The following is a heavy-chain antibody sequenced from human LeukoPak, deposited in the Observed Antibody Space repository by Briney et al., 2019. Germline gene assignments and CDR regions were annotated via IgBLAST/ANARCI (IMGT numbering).Heavy chain of an antibody. CDR2: IRGSGGST. CDR3: AKAPYDSSGYSPYYFDY. J-gene: IGHJ4*02. Sequence: GGSLRLSCAASGFIFSSYTMSWVRQAPGKGLEWVSTIRGSGGSTYYADSVKGRFTISRDNSKNTLYLQMNSLRAEDTALYYCAKAPYDSSGYSPYYFDYWGQGTLVTVSS. D-gene: IGHD3-22*01. V-gene: IGHV3-23*01. CDR1: GFIFSSYT.